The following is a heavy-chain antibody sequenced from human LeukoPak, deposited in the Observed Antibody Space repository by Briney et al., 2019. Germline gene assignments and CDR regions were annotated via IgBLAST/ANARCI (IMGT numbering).Heavy chain of an antibody. CDR3: AKDIAGDY. D-gene: IGHD3-16*02. J-gene: IGHJ4*02. CDR2: ISGSGGST. V-gene: IGHV3-23*01. CDR1: GFTFDDYA. Sequence: GRSLRLSCAASGFTFDDYAMHWVRQAPGKGLEWVSAISGSGGSTYYADSVKGRFTISRDNSKNTLYLQMNSLRAEDTAVYYCAKDIAGDYWGQGTLVTVSS.